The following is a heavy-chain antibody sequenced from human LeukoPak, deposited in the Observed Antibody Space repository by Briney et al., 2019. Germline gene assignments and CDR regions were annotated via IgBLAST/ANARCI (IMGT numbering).Heavy chain of an antibody. V-gene: IGHV3-21*05. CDR2: ISSSSSYI. Sequence: GGSLRLSCAASGFTFSSYEMNWVRQAPGKGLEWVSYISSSSSYIYYADSVKGRFTISRDNAKNSLYLQMNSLRAEDTAVYYCARETPGRPCATWGQGTLVTVSS. J-gene: IGHJ5*02. CDR3: ARETPGRPCAT. CDR1: GFTFSSYE. D-gene: IGHD3-10*01.